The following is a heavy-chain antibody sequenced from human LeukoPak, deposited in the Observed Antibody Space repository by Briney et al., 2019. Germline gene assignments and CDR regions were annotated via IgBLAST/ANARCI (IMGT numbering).Heavy chain of an antibody. D-gene: IGHD1-26*01. Sequence: GGSLRLSCAASGFTFSSYGMHWVRQAPGKGLEWVAFIRYDGSNKYYADSVKGRFTISRDNSKNTLYLRMNSLRAEDTAVYYCAKDPETRRGGATAIDYWGQGTLVTVSS. CDR1: GFTFSSYG. CDR3: AKDPETRRGGATAIDY. J-gene: IGHJ4*02. CDR2: IRYDGSNK. V-gene: IGHV3-30*02.